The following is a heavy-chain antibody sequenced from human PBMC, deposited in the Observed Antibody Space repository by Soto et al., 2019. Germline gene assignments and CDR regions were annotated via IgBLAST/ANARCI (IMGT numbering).Heavy chain of an antibody. J-gene: IGHJ4*02. CDR2: ISSSGSAI. V-gene: IGHV3-11*04. D-gene: IGHD3-22*01. CDR1: GFTFSDYY. Sequence: GGSLRLSCAASGFTFSDYYMSWIRQAPWKGLEWVSYISSSGSAIYYADSVKGRFTISRDNSKNTLYLQMNSLRAEDTAVYYCARDYDSSGYPRYYFDFWGQGTLVTVSS. CDR3: ARDYDSSGYPRYYFDF.